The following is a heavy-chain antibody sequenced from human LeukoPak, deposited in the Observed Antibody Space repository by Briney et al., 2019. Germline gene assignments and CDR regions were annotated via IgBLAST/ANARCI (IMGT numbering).Heavy chain of an antibody. CDR3: ARGKENGRFGEEIWFDP. J-gene: IGHJ5*02. Sequence: PSETLSLTCTVSGGSISSSSYYWGWIRQPPGKGLEWIGSIYYSGSTNYNPSLKSRVTISVDTSKNQFSLKLSSVTAADTAVYYCARGKENGRFGEEIWFDPWGQGTLVTVSS. V-gene: IGHV4-39*07. D-gene: IGHD3-10*01. CDR1: GGSISSSSYY. CDR2: IYYSGST.